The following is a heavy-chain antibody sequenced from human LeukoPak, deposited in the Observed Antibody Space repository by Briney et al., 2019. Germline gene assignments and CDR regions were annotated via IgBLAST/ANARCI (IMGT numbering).Heavy chain of an antibody. J-gene: IGHJ4*02. Sequence: GGSLRLSCTASGFTFSSYAMSWVRQAPGKGLEWVSTVTVSGGGTYYGDSVKGRFTISRDNSKNTLYLQMNSLRAEDTAVYYCAKRAARPAYYFDFWGQGALVTISS. V-gene: IGHV3-23*01. CDR3: AKRAARPAYYFDF. D-gene: IGHD6-6*01. CDR2: VTVSGGGT. CDR1: GFTFSSYA.